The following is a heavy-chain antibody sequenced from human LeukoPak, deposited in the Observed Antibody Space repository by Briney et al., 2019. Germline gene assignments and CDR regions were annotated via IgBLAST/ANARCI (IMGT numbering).Heavy chain of an antibody. CDR1: GGSLSSYF. V-gene: IGHV4-59*08. CDR2: IHNSATT. D-gene: IGHD6-19*01. Sequence: SETVSLTCTVSGGSLSSYFWSWIRQPPGKGLEWIGYIHNSATTNCNPSLKSRVTISLDTAKNQFSLKLTSVTAADTAVFYCATSGWYLLPGIYWGQGTLVTVSS. CDR3: ATSGWYLLPGIY. J-gene: IGHJ4*02.